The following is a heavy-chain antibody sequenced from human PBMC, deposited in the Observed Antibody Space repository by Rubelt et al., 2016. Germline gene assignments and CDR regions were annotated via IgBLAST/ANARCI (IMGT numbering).Heavy chain of an antibody. CDR3: ARKYCSGGSCYCDY. J-gene: IGHJ4*02. V-gene: IGHV3-33*08. Sequence: VESGGGLVQPGGSLRLSCAASGFTFSSYGMHWVRQAPGKGLEWVAVIWYDGSNKYYADSVKGRFTISRDNSKNTLYLQMNSLRAEDTAVYYCARKYCSGGSCYCDYWGQGTLVTVSS. CDR1: GFTFSSYG. D-gene: IGHD2-15*01. CDR2: IWYDGSNK.